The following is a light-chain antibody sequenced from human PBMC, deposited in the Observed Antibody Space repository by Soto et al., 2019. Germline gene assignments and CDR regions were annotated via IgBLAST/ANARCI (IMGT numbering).Light chain of an antibody. V-gene: IGLV1-40*01. CDR3: QSYDSSLSGHVV. J-gene: IGLJ2*01. CDR2: NNS. CDR1: SSNIGAGYD. Sequence: QAVVTQPPSVSGAPGQRVTISCTGSSSNIGAGYDVHWYQQLPGTAPKLLIYNNSNRPSGIPVRFSGSKSGTSASLAITGLQAEDEADYYCQSYDSSLSGHVVFGGGTKLTVL.